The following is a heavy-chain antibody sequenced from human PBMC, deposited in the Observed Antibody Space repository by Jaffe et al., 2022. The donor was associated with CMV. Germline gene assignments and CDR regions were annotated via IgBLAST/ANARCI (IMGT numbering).Heavy chain of an antibody. V-gene: IGHV1-8*01. CDR2: MNPDSGNT. Sequence: QVQLVQSGAEVKKPGALVKVSCKASGYRFTSYDIHWVRQATGQRPEWMAWMNPDSGNTGFSQKFQGRVTMTRNTSISTAYMELRSLTSEDTAVYYCAIIWNVYEDAFDFWGQGTMVTVSS. J-gene: IGHJ3*01. D-gene: IGHD3-3*01. CDR1: GYRFTSYD. CDR3: AIIWNVYEDAFDF.